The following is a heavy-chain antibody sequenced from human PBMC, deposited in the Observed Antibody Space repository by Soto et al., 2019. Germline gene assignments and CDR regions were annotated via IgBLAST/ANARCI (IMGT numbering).Heavy chain of an antibody. CDR2: IIPIFGTA. CDR3: ARARCGGDCPYFDY. D-gene: IGHD2-21*02. J-gene: IGHJ4*02. Sequence: QVPLVQSGAEVKKPGASVKVSCKASGYTFTSYGISWVRQAPGQGLEWMGGIIPIFGTANYAQKFQGRVTITADESTSTAYMELSSLRSEDTAVYYCARARCGGDCPYFDYWGQGTLVTVSS. V-gene: IGHV1-69*13. CDR1: GYTFTSYG.